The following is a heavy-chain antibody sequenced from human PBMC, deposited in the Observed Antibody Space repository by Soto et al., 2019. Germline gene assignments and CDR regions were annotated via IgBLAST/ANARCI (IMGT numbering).Heavy chain of an antibody. Sequence: EVQLVESGGGLVKPGGSLRLSCAVSGFTFSTYSMNWVRQDPGKGLEWVSCISSSSSTSNIYYADSVKGRFTISRDNANNSLFLQMNSLLAEDTAVYYCARVLDHLLLGPIASWGQGILVTVAA. CDR1: GFTFSTYS. V-gene: IGHV3-21*02. CDR2: ISSSSSTSNI. J-gene: IGHJ4*02. D-gene: IGHD2-2*01. CDR3: ARVLDHLLLGPIAS.